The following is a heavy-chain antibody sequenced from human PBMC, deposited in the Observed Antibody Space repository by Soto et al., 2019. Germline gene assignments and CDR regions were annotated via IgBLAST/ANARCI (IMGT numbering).Heavy chain of an antibody. CDR2: IRFDGGHT. J-gene: IGHJ4*03. V-gene: IGHV3-33*01. Sequence: VQLVESGGGLVQPGRSLRLSCAASGFTFTGYGMHWVRQAPGKGLEYVAVIRFDGGHTDYANSVKGRFTISRDNSKNILYLQMDSLRAEDTAVYYCARDGEGSTSSYGYFDFWGKGTLVTVSS. CDR3: ARDGEGSTSSYGYFDF. D-gene: IGHD6-6*01. CDR1: GFTFTGYG.